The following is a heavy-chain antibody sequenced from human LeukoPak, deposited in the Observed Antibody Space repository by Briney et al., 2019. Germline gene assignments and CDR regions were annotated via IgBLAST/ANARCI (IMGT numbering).Heavy chain of an antibody. CDR1: GVSISSYY. Sequence: SETLSLTCTVSGVSISSYYWGWIRKPPGKGLEWIGSITYSGSTYYNPSLKRRVTISIDTSKNQFSLKLSSVTATDTAVYYCARERREQLLPPYTRSVTYFDYWGQGTLVTVSS. CDR2: ITYSGST. CDR3: ARERREQLLPPYTRSVTYFDY. J-gene: IGHJ4*02. V-gene: IGHV4-39*07. D-gene: IGHD2-2*01.